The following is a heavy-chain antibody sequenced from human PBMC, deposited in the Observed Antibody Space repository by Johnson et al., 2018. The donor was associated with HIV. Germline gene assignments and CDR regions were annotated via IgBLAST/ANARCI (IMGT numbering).Heavy chain of an antibody. J-gene: IGHJ3*02. CDR2: INSDGRGT. V-gene: IGHV3-74*02. CDR3: ASPPDGFDI. CDR1: GFTFSTYW. Sequence: VQLVESGGGVVQPGGSLRLSCAASGFTFSTYWMHWVRQPPGKGLVWVSRINSDGRGTSYADSVKGRITVSRDNAKNSLYLQMNSLRAEDTAVYYCASPPDGFDIWGQGTMVTVSS.